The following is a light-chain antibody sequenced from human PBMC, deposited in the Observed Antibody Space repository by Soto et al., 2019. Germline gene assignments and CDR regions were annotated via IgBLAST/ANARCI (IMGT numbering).Light chain of an antibody. V-gene: IGKV3-11*01. CDR3: HQTYSPPDT. Sequence: PGERATLSCRASQSVSSYLAWYQQKPGQAPRLLIYDASNRATGIPARFSGSGSGTDFTLTISGLQPDDSATYYCHQTYSPPDTFGQGTKVDIK. CDR2: DAS. J-gene: IGKJ1*01. CDR1: QSVSSY.